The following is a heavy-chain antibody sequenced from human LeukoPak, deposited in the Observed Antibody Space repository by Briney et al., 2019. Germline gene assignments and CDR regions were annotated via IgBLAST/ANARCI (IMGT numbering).Heavy chain of an antibody. D-gene: IGHD3-22*01. Sequence: SETLSLTCTVSGGSISSGSYYWSWIRQPAGKGLEWIGRMSTSGSTNYNPSLKSRVTISVDTSKNQLSLKLSSVTAADTAVYYCARTHVTTPYYYDSSDENAFDIWGQGTMVTVSS. J-gene: IGHJ3*02. CDR2: MSTSGST. CDR3: ARTHVTTPYYYDSSDENAFDI. CDR1: GGSISSGSYY. V-gene: IGHV4-61*02.